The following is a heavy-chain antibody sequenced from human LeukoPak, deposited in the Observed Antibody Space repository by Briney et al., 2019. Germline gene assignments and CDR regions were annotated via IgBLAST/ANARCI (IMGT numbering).Heavy chain of an antibody. CDR1: GYTFTSYG. Sequence: RASVKVSCKASGYTFTSYGISWVRQAPGQGLEWMGWISAYNGNTNYAQKLQGRVTMTTDTSTSTAYMELRSLRSDDTAVYYCARVFRAVAVSWFDPWGQGTLVTVSS. CDR3: ARVFRAVAVSWFDP. D-gene: IGHD6-19*01. V-gene: IGHV1-18*01. CDR2: ISAYNGNT. J-gene: IGHJ5*02.